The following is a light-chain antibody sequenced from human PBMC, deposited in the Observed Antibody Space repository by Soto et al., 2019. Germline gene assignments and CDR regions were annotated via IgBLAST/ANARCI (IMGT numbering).Light chain of an antibody. CDR1: QYINTR. V-gene: IGKV3D-15*03. CDR2: QTS. CDR3: HLRPSLPRT. Sequence: EIVLEQSLATLSVYHGERATLSCRASQYINTRLAWYQHRPGQAPRLLIYQTSIRAAGIPARFSASGTGTDFTLTICYVQPEDFTVYYCHLRPSLPRTFGQGGMVDIK. J-gene: IGKJ1*01.